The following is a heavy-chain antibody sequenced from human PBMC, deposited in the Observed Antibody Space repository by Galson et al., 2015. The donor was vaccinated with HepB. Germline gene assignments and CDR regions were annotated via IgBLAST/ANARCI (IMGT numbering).Heavy chain of an antibody. J-gene: IGHJ4*02. Sequence: SLRLSCAASGFTFRNYAMSWVRQAPGKGLEWVSAITPSGDNTYSADSVKGRFTISRDNSQNTLFLQMNSLRADDTAIYFCAKVFPEYTSGWYRQALYYFDSWGQGTLVAVSS. CDR1: GFTFRNYA. D-gene: IGHD6-19*01. CDR2: ITPSGDNT. CDR3: AKVFPEYTSGWYRQALYYFDS. V-gene: IGHV3-23*01.